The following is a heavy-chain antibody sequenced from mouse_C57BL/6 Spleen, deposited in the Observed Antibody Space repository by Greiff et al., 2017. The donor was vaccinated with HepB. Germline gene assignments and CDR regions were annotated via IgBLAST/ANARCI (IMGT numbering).Heavy chain of an antibody. D-gene: IGHD2-14*01. CDR2: ISDGGSYT. V-gene: IGHV5-4*03. CDR1: GFTFSSYA. CDR3: ARVRTRWFAY. J-gene: IGHJ3*01. Sequence: EVKLEESGGGLVKPGGSLKLSCAASGFTFSSYAMSWVRQTPEKRLEWVATISDGGSYTYYPDNVKGRFTISRDNAKNNLYLQMSHLKSEDTAMYYCARVRTRWFAYWGQGTLVTVSA.